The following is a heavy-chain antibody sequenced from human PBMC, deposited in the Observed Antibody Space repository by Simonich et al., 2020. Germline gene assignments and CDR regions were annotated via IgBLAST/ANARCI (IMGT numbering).Heavy chain of an antibody. D-gene: IGHD5-18*01. CDR2: ISSSSSYI. CDR3: ARDVDTAMVFDY. CDR1: GFTFRSYR. V-gene: IGHV3-21*01. Sequence: EVQLVESGGGLVKPGGSLRLSCAASGFTFRSYRMNWVRQAPGKGLELVSSISSSSSYIYYAYTVKGRFTSARDNAKNSLYLQMNSLRAEDTAVYYCARDVDTAMVFDYWGQGTLVTVSS. J-gene: IGHJ4*02.